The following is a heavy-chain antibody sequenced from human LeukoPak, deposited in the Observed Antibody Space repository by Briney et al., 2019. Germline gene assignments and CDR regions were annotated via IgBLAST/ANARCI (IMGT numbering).Heavy chain of an antibody. Sequence: PGGSLRLSCAASGFTFSNYWMNWLRQVPGKGLEWVADIKQDGSEKYYVDSVKGRFTISRDNAKNSLYLQMNSLRAEDTAVYYCARDVHYYDSSGYYTGGYWGQGTLVTVSS. V-gene: IGHV3-7*01. D-gene: IGHD3-22*01. CDR2: IKQDGSEK. J-gene: IGHJ4*02. CDR1: GFTFSNYW. CDR3: ARDVHYYDSSGYYTGGY.